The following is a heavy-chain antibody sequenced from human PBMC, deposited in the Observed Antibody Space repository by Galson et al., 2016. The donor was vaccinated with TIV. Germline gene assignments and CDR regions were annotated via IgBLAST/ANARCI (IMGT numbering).Heavy chain of an antibody. CDR2: IWYDGTNT. V-gene: IGHV3-33*01. Sequence: SLRLSCATSGFTLPNYGMTWVRQAPGKGLEWVAVIWYDGTNTHYADSVKGRFTISKDNSENTLNLQMNTLRAENTAVYYCARTGAKTLYGGGYGDDDGFDFWGQGTMVTVSS. J-gene: IGHJ3*01. D-gene: IGHD1-26*01. CDR3: ARTGAKTLYGGGYGDDDGFDF. CDR1: GFTLPNYG.